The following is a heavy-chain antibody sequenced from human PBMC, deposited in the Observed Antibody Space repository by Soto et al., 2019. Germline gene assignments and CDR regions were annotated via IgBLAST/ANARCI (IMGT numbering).Heavy chain of an antibody. CDR2: ISGSGGST. CDR1: GFTFSSYA. CDR3: AKVTGIAVAGDQRIDY. D-gene: IGHD6-19*01. Sequence: SGGSLRLSCAASGFTFSSYAMSWVRQAPGKGLEWVSAISGSGGSTYYADSVKGRFTISRDNSKNTLYLQMNSLRAEDTAVYYCAKVTGIAVAGDQRIDYSGQGTLVTVST. V-gene: IGHV3-23*01. J-gene: IGHJ4*02.